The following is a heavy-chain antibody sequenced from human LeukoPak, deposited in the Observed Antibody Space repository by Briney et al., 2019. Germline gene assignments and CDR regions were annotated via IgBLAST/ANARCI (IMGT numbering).Heavy chain of an antibody. Sequence: GGSLRLACAASGFTFTSYGMHWVRQAPGKGLEWGAVISYDGSNKYYADSVKGRFTISRNNSKNTLYLQMNSLRAEDTAVYYCAKDQVVWWELPASFDYWGRGTLVTVSS. CDR3: AKDQVVWWELPASFDY. CDR1: GFTFTSYG. D-gene: IGHD1-26*01. CDR2: ISYDGSNK. V-gene: IGHV3-30*18. J-gene: IGHJ4*02.